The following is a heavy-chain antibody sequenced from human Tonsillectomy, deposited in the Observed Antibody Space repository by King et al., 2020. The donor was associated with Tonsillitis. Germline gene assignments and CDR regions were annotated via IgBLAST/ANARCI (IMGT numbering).Heavy chain of an antibody. J-gene: IGHJ4*02. CDR2: VSRGGART. D-gene: IGHD3-22*01. CDR3: AKHDSSGFYYLFDY. V-gene: IGHV3-23*04. CDR1: GFTFSSYA. Sequence: DVQLVESGGGLVQPGGSLRLSCVATGFTFSSYALSWVRQAPGKGLEWVSSVSRGGARTYYADSVKGRLTISRDNSKNTLYLQMNSLRAEDTAVYYCAKHDSSGFYYLFDYWGQGTLVTASS.